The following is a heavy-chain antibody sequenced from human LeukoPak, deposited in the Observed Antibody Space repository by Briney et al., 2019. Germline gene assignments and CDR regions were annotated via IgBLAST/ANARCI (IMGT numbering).Heavy chain of an antibody. CDR3: ARVGGCSGGSCYATQGDAFDI. V-gene: IGHV3-21*01. Sequence: GGSLRLSCAASGFTFSSYTMNWVRQAPGKGLEWVSSIRSSGSYIFYADSVKGRFTISRDNAKNSLYLQMNSLRAEDTAVYYYARVGGCSGGSCYATQGDAFDIWGQGTMVTVSS. CDR1: GFTFSSYT. CDR2: IRSSGSYI. D-gene: IGHD2-15*01. J-gene: IGHJ3*02.